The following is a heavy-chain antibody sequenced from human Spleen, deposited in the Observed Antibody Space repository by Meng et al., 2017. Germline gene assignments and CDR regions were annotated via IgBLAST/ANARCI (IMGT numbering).Heavy chain of an antibody. CDR2: ISFSGGST. CDR1: GFTFSSYW. J-gene: IGHJ3*02. Sequence: GESLKISCAASGFTFSSYWMTWVRQAPGKGLEWVSGISFSGGSTYHADPVKGRFTISRDNSKNTLYLQMNNLKTEDTAVYYCTIYTSGHIWGQGTTVTVSS. V-gene: IGHV3-23*01. D-gene: IGHD6-19*01. CDR3: TIYTSGHI.